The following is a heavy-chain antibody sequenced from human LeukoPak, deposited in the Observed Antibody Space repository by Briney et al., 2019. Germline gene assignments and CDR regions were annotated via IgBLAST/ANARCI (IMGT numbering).Heavy chain of an antibody. J-gene: IGHJ4*02. Sequence: GATVKISCKASGYTFTDYYMHWVQQAPGKGLEWMGRVDPEDGETIYAEKFQGRVAITADTSTDTAYMELSSLRSEDTAVYYCATILYSSWYFDYWGQGTLVTVSS. CDR3: ATILYSSWYFDY. V-gene: IGHV1-69-2*01. CDR1: GYTFTDYY. CDR2: VDPEDGET. D-gene: IGHD6-13*01.